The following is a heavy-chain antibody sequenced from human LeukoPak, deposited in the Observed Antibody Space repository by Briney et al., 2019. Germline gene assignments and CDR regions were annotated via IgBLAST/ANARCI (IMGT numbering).Heavy chain of an antibody. CDR1: GYTFTSHG. J-gene: IGHJ4*02. D-gene: IGHD4-11*01. Sequence: ASVKVSCRASGYTFTSHGFSWLRQAPGQGLEWVGWISTQNENKKYSQKFQDRLIMTTDTSTTTAYMELPSLKSDDTAIYYCARWGNSNWWEHLGDYWGQGTLVSVS. CDR2: ISTQNENK. CDR3: ARWGNSNWWEHLGDY. V-gene: IGHV1-18*01.